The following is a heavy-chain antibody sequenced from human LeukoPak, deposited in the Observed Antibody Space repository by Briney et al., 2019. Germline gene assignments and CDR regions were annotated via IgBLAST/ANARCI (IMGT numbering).Heavy chain of an antibody. CDR2: INHSGST. Sequence: PSETLSLTCAVYGGSFSCYYWSWIRQPPGKGLEWSGEINHSGSTNYNPSLKSRVTISVDTSKNQFSLKLSSVTAADTAVYYCARGTHACSSTSCYPAARIDYWGKGVLVTVSS. D-gene: IGHD2-2*01. J-gene: IGHJ4*02. V-gene: IGHV4-34*01. CDR1: GGSFSCYY. CDR3: ARGTHACSSTSCYPAARIDY.